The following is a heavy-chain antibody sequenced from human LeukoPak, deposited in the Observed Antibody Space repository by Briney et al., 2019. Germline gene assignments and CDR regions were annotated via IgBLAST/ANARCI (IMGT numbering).Heavy chain of an antibody. CDR1: GFTFSSYS. V-gene: IGHV3-21*01. J-gene: IGHJ2*01. D-gene: IGHD2-2*01. CDR2: ISSRSSYI. CDR3: ARDAYWSTTNCKEYLDL. Sequence: GGSLRLSCAASGFTFSSYSMNWVRQAPGKGLEWVSSISSRSSYIYYADSVKGRSTISRDNAKNSLYLQMNSLRAEDTAVYYCARDAYWSTTNCKEYLDLWGRGPVVTVSS.